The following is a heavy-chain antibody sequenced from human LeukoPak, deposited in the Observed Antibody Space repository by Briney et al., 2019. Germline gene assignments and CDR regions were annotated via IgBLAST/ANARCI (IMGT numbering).Heavy chain of an antibody. D-gene: IGHD2-2*02. J-gene: IGHJ4*02. CDR2: INHSGST. Sequence: SETLSLTCAVYGGSFSGYYWSWIRQPPGKGLEWIGEINHSGSTNYNPSLKSRVTISADTSKNQFSLKLSSVTAADTAVYYCARAVYCSSTSCYTDAVSYYFDYWGQGTLVTVSS. V-gene: IGHV4-34*01. CDR1: GGSFSGYY. CDR3: ARAVYCSSTSCYTDAVSYYFDY.